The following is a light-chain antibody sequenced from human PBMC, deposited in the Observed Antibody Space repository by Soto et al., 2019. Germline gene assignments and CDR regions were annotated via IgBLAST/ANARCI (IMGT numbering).Light chain of an antibody. CDR2: GAS. CDR3: QHYNNWST. J-gene: IGKJ5*01. CDR1: QSVSSN. Sequence: IVLTQSPATLSMSPGERATLSCRASQSVSSNLAWYQQKPGQAPRLLIYGASTRATGIPARFSGGGSGTEFTLTISSLQSEDFAVYYCQHYNNWSTFGQGTRLEIK. V-gene: IGKV3-15*01.